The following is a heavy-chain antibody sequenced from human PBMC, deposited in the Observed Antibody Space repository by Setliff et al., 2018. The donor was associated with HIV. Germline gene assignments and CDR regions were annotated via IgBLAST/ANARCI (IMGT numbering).Heavy chain of an antibody. D-gene: IGHD1-26*01. Sequence: PSETLSLTCAVSGASIGRGGYYWSWIRQPAGKGLEWIGRVFTSGVTNYNSSLKSRVTISLDTAKNHFTLELRSVTAADTAVYYCARENYRHSSYFDNWGQGKRVTVSS. V-gene: IGHV4-61*02. CDR1: GASIGRGGYY. CDR3: ARENYRHSSYFDN. CDR2: VFTSGVT. J-gene: IGHJ4*02.